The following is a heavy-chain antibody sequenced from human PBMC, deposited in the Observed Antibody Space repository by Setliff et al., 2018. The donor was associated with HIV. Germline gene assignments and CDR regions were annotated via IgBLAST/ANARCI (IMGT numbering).Heavy chain of an antibody. J-gene: IGHJ4*02. Sequence: SETLSLTCSVSGGSISSGSYYWTWIRQPAGKGPEWIGEINHSGKTNYNPSLKSRVTISVDTSKNQFPLKVTSVTAADTAVYYCVTSSSWSSRLNFWGQGMLVTVSS. CDR2: INHSGKT. D-gene: IGHD6-13*01. CDR1: GGSISSGSYY. V-gene: IGHV4-61*10. CDR3: VTSSSWSSRLNF.